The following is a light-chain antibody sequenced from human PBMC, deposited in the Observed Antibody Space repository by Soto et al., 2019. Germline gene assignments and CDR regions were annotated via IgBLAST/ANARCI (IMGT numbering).Light chain of an antibody. J-gene: IGLJ1*01. V-gene: IGLV1-40*01. CDR3: QSYDSSLSGYV. CDR2: GNT. CDR1: SSNIGAGFD. Sequence: QPVLTQPPSVSGAPGQRVTISCTGSSSNIGAGFDVHWYQLLPGTAPKLLIYGNTNRPSGVPDRFSGSKSGTSASLAITGLQAEDEADYYCQSYDSSLSGYVFGTGTKLTVL.